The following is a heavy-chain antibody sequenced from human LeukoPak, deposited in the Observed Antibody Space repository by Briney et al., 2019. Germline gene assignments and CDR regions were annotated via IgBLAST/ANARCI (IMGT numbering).Heavy chain of an antibody. J-gene: IGHJ3*02. D-gene: IGHD3-10*01. CDR2: IYSGGST. CDR3: ARAIGFGYAFDI. CDR1: GFTFSSYI. Sequence: GGSLRLSCAASGFTFSSYIMHWVRQAPGKGLEWVSVIYSGGSTYYADSVKGRFTISRDNSKNTLYLQMNSLRAEDTAVYYCARAIGFGYAFDIWGQGTMVTVSS. V-gene: IGHV3-53*01.